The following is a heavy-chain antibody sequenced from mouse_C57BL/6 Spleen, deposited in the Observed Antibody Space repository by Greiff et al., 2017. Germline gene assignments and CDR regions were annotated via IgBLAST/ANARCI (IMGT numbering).Heavy chain of an antibody. CDR3: ARSTYGNYAWFAY. CDR2: ISSGSSTI. Sequence: EVKVVESGGGLVKPGGSLKLSCAASGFTFSDYGMHWVRQAPEKGLEWVAYISSGSSTIYYEDTVKGRFTISRDNAKNTLFLQMTSLRSEDTAMYYCARSTYGNYAWFAYWGQGTLVTVSA. J-gene: IGHJ3*01. D-gene: IGHD2-1*01. V-gene: IGHV5-17*01. CDR1: GFTFSDYG.